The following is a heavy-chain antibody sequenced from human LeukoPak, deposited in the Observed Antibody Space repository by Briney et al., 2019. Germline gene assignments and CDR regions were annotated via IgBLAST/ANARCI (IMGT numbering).Heavy chain of an antibody. Sequence: GAALKISCKGSGYSFTNYWISWVRQMPGKVLGLMGRIDPSDSYTNYSTSFQGHVTISADKSISTAYLQWSSLKASDTAMYYCARHHSPTTVTTGYAFDIWGQGTMVTVSS. J-gene: IGHJ3*02. D-gene: IGHD4-17*01. V-gene: IGHV5-10-1*01. CDR3: ARHHSPTTVTTGYAFDI. CDR2: IDPSDSYT. CDR1: GYSFTNYW.